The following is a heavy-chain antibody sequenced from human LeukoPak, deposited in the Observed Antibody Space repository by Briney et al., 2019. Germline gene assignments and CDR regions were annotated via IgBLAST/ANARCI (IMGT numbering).Heavy chain of an antibody. CDR2: INGDGSST. CDR3: ARGSSSGWPDYFDY. V-gene: IGHV3-74*01. J-gene: IGHJ4*02. CDR1: GFTLSSNW. Sequence: GGSLRLSCAASGFTLSSNWMHRVRQAPGKGLVWVSRINGDGSSTPYADSVKGRFIISRDNTKNTLYLQMNSLRAEDTAVYYCARGSSSGWPDYFDYWGQGTPVTVSS. D-gene: IGHD6-19*01.